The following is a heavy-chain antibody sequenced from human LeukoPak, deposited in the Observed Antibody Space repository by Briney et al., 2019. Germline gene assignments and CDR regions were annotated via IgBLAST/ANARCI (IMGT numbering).Heavy chain of an antibody. J-gene: IGHJ6*02. V-gene: IGHV1-8*01. CDR3: ARGLGSSGWRASVYSYYYGMDV. CDR2: MNPNSGNT. D-gene: IGHD6-19*01. CDR1: GYTFTSYD. Sequence: EASVKVSCKASGYTFTSYDINWVRQATGQGLEWMGWMNPNSGNTGYAQKFQGRVTMTRNTSISTAYMELSSLRSEDTAVYYCARGLGSSGWRASVYSYYYGMDVWGQGTTVTLSS.